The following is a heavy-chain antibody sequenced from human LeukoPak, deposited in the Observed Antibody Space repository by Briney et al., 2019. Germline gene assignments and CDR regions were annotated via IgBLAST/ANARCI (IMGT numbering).Heavy chain of an antibody. V-gene: IGHV1-69*13. D-gene: IGHD2-2*01. CDR1: GGTFSSYA. Sequence: SVKVSCKASGGTFSSYAISWVRQAPGQGLEWMGGIIPIFGTANYAQKFRGRVTITADESTSTAYMELSSLRSEDTAVYYCAGYTLPSYKYCSSTSCYALSDNWFDPWGQGTLVTVSS. J-gene: IGHJ5*02. CDR2: IIPIFGTA. CDR3: AGYTLPSYKYCSSTSCYALSDNWFDP.